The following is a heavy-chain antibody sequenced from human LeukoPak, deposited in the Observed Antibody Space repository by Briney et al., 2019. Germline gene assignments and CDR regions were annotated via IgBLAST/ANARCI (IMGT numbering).Heavy chain of an antibody. Sequence: SQTLSLTCTVSGGSISSGSYYWSWIRQPPGKGLEWIGEINHSGSTNYNPSLKSRVTISVDTSKNQFSLKLSSVTAADTAVYYCARHRPLGYYYDSSGPFSDYWGQGTLVTVSS. CDR2: INHSGST. J-gene: IGHJ4*02. V-gene: IGHV4-39*01. CDR1: GGSISSGSYY. D-gene: IGHD3-22*01. CDR3: ARHRPLGYYYDSSGPFSDY.